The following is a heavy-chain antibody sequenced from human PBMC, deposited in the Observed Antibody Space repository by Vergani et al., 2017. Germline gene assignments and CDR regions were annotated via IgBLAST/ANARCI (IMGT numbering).Heavy chain of an antibody. Sequence: EVQLVESGGGLVQPGGSLRLSCAASGFSFSSYEMNWVRQAPGKGLEWVSYISSSGSTKYYADSVKGRFTISRVNAKNSLYLHMNSLRAEDTAVYYCASKHWNYVWYFDYWGQGTLVTVSS. V-gene: IGHV3-48*03. CDR1: GFSFSSYE. CDR2: ISSSGSTK. CDR3: ASKHWNYVWYFDY. D-gene: IGHD1-7*01. J-gene: IGHJ4*02.